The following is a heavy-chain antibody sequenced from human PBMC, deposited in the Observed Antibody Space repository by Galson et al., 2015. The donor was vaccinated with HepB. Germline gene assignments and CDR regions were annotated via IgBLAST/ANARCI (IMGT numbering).Heavy chain of an antibody. D-gene: IGHD3-9*01. Sequence: SVKVSCKASGGTFSSYAISWVRQAPGQGLEWMGGIIPIFGTANYAQKFQGRVTITADESTSTAYMELSSLRSEDTAVYYCARGGADIDEVYYFDYWGQGTLVTVSS. V-gene: IGHV1-69*13. CDR1: GGTFSSYA. CDR3: ARGGADIDEVYYFDY. CDR2: IIPIFGTA. J-gene: IGHJ4*02.